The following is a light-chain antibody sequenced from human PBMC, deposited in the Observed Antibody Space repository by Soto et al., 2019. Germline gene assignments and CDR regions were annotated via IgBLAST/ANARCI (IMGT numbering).Light chain of an antibody. V-gene: IGLV2-23*01. CDR1: SSDVGNYNL. J-gene: IGLJ2*01. CDR3: YSYEGTSVI. Sequence: QSALTQPASVSGSPGQSITISCTGTSSDVGNYNLVSWYQQHPGKAPKVMIYEDSKRPSGVSNRFSGSKSGNTASLTISGLQAEDEADYYCYSYEGTSVIFGGRTQLTVL. CDR2: EDS.